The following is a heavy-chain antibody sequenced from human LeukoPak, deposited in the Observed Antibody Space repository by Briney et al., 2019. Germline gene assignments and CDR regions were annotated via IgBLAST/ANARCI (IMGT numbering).Heavy chain of an antibody. D-gene: IGHD1-26*01. CDR1: GFTFSSYG. V-gene: IGHV3-33*06. J-gene: IGHJ4*02. CDR3: AKGEWELTRFVDY. Sequence: GRSLRLSCAASGFTFSSYGMPWVRQAPGKGLEWVAVIWYDGSNKYYADSVKGRFTISRDNSKNTLYLQMNSLRAEDTALYYCAKGEWELTRFVDYWGQGTLVTVSS. CDR2: IWYDGSNK.